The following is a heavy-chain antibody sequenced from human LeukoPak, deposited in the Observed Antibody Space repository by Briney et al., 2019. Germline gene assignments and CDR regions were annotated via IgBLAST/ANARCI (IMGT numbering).Heavy chain of an antibody. Sequence: ASVKVSCKASGFTFTSSAMQWVRQARGQRLEWIGWIVVGSGNTNYAQKFQERVTTTRDMSTSTAYMELSSLRSEDTAVYYCAADRLYYYGSGSYYNVLYYYYGMDVWGQGTTVTVSS. V-gene: IGHV1-58*02. CDR1: GFTFTSSA. CDR3: AADRLYYYGSGSYYNVLYYYYGMDV. J-gene: IGHJ6*02. D-gene: IGHD3-10*01. CDR2: IVVGSGNT.